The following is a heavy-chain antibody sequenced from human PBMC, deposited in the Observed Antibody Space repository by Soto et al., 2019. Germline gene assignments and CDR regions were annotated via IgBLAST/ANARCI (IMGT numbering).Heavy chain of an antibody. CDR2: ISAYNGNT. J-gene: IGHJ3*02. CDR1: GYTFTSYG. D-gene: IGHD1-26*01. CDR3: ARDGSYSGSYWGAFDI. V-gene: IGHV1-18*04. Sequence: ASVKVSCKASGYTFTSYGISRVRQAPGQGLEWMGWISAYNGNTNYAQKLQGRVTMTTDTSTSTAYMELRSLRSDDTAVYYCARDGSYSGSYWGAFDIWGQGTMVTVSS.